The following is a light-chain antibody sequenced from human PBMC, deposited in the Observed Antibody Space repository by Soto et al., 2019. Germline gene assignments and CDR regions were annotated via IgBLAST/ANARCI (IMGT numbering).Light chain of an antibody. J-gene: IGLJ1*01. V-gene: IGLV2-14*01. CDR2: DVS. CDR3: CSYTSHTTYV. CDR1: SSDVGGYNY. Sequence: QSVLKQPVSVSGSPVQSITISRTGTSSDVGGYNYVSWYQQHPDKAPKLMIYDVSNRPSGVSNRFSGSKSGNTASLTISALQAEDETDYYCCSYTSHTTYVFGTGTKVTVL.